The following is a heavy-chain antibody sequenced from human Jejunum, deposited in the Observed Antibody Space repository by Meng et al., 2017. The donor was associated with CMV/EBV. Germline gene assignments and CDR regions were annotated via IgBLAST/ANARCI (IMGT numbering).Heavy chain of an antibody. CDR2: IYNSGDI. V-gene: IGHV4-59*02. J-gene: IGHJ5*01. D-gene: IGHD2-2*01. CDR1: GGSVSKYY. CDR3: VRHGDCSSGSCYYHWLDP. Sequence: QVHPQEAGPGLVRPSETLSLTCSVSGGSVSKYYWGWIRQTPGGGLEWLGYIYNSGDIYYNPFLEGRVTISTDTSKNQFPLKLRYVTAADTAVYYCVRHGDCSSGSCYYHWLDPWGQGSLVTVSS.